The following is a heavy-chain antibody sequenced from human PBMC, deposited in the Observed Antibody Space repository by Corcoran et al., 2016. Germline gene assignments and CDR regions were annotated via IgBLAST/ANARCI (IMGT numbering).Heavy chain of an antibody. Sequence: QVQLVQSGAEVKKPGASVKVSCQASGYTFTGYYIHWVRQAPGQGLEWMGWLNPNSGGTNYGQKFQGRVTMTRDTSISTAYMELSRLTSDDTALYYCARETPRDGGHEVDSWGQGTLVTVSS. CDR2: LNPNSGGT. J-gene: IGHJ4*02. CDR3: ARETPRDGGHEVDS. V-gene: IGHV1-2*02. CDR1: GYTFTGYY.